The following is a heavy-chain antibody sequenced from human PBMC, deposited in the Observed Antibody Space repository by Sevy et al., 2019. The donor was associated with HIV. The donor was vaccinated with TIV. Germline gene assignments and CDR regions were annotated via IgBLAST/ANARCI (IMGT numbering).Heavy chain of an antibody. V-gene: IGHV4-39*01. CDR3: ARHGGIAVATLDY. CDR2: IYYSGST. CDR1: GGSISSSTYY. J-gene: IGHJ4*02. Sequence: SETLSLTCTVSGGSISSSTYYWGWIRQPPGKGLEWIASIYYSGSTYYNVSLESRVTISVDISENPFSLRLRSVTAADTAVYYCARHGGIAVATLDYWGQGPLVTVSS. D-gene: IGHD6-19*01.